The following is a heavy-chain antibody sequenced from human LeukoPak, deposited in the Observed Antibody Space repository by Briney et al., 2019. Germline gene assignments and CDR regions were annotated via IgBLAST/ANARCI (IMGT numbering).Heavy chain of an antibody. Sequence: GGSLRLSCAASGFTFSDYYMSWIRQAPGKGLEWASYISSSSSYTNYADSVKGRFTISRDNAKNSLYLQMNSLRAEDTAVYYCARAGGDYGERYDYWGQGTLVTVSS. J-gene: IGHJ4*02. V-gene: IGHV3-11*05. CDR1: GFTFSDYY. CDR2: ISSSSSYT. D-gene: IGHD4-17*01. CDR3: ARAGGDYGERYDY.